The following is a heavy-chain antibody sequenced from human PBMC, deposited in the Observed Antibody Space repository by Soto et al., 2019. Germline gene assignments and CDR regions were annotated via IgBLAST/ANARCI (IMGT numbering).Heavy chain of an antibody. J-gene: IGHJ4*02. Sequence: QVQLVESGGGVVQPGRSLRLSCAASGFTFSSYGMHWVRQAPGKGLEWVAVIWYDGSNKYYADSVKGRFTISRDNSKNKLYLQMNSLRAEDTAVYYCARDGHYYDSSGYSYYFDYWCQGTLVTVSS. CDR3: ARDGHYYDSSGYSYYFDY. CDR2: IWYDGSNK. V-gene: IGHV3-33*01. D-gene: IGHD3-22*01. CDR1: GFTFSSYG.